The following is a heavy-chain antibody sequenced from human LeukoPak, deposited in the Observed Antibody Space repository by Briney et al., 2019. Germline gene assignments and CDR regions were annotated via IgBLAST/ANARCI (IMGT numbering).Heavy chain of an antibody. Sequence: GRSLRLSCAASGFTFDDYAMHWVRQAPGKGLEWVSGISWNSGSTGYADSVKGRFTISRDNAKNSLYLQMNSLRAEDTALYYCAKGQWLLKDYFDYWGQGTLVTVSS. D-gene: IGHD3-22*01. CDR2: ISWNSGST. J-gene: IGHJ4*02. V-gene: IGHV3-9*01. CDR3: AKGQWLLKDYFDY. CDR1: GFTFDDYA.